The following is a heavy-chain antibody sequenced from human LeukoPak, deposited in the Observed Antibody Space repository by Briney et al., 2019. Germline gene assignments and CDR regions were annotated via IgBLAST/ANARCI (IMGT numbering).Heavy chain of an antibody. D-gene: IGHD1/OR15-1a*01. J-gene: IGHJ5*02. Sequence: SETLSLTCTVSGGSISNYYWNWIRQPPGKGLEWIGYIYYTGSTNYNPSLKSRVTISVDTSKNQFSLKLSSVTAADTAVYYCARGLEQIAATNWFDPWGQGTLVTVSS. CDR1: GGSISNYY. CDR2: IYYTGST. CDR3: ARGLEQIAATNWFDP. V-gene: IGHV4-59*12.